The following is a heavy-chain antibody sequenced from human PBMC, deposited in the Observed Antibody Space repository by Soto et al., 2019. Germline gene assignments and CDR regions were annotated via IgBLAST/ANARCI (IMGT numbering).Heavy chain of an antibody. CDR1: GYMFPSYG. D-gene: IGHD1-1*01. J-gene: IGHJ4*02. V-gene: IGHV1-18*04. CDR2: ISTYNGKT. Sequence: ASVKVSCKTSGYMFPSYGISCVRQAPGQGLEWMGWISTYNGKTKYAQGLQGRVTMTTDTATTTAYMELRSLRSDDTAVYYCARSTTVGTPPSDHWGQGTLVTVSS. CDR3: ARSTTVGTPPSDH.